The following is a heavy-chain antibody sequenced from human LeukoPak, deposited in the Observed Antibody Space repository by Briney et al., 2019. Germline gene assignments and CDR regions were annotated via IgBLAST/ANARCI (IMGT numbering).Heavy chain of an antibody. J-gene: IGHJ4*02. Sequence: PSETLSLTCAVYGGSFSGYYWSWIRQPPGKGLEWIGYVYYSGSINYNPSLKSRVTISVDTSKNQFSLRLTSVTAADTAVYYCAREDAAFDYWGQGTLFIVSS. V-gene: IGHV4-59*01. CDR1: GGSFSGYY. CDR2: VYYSGSI. CDR3: AREDAAFDY. D-gene: IGHD2-2*01.